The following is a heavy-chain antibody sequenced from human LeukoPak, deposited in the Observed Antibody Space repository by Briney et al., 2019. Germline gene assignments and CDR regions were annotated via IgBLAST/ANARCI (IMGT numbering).Heavy chain of an antibody. D-gene: IGHD3-16*02. CDR2: IKQDGSEK. Sequence: GGSLRLSCAAPGFTFSSYWMSWVRQAPGKGLEWVANIKQDGSEKYYVDSVKGRFTISRDNAKNSLYLQMNSLRAEDTAVYYCARDYDYVWGSYRIDAFDIWGQGTMVTVSS. V-gene: IGHV3-7*01. J-gene: IGHJ3*02. CDR1: GFTFSSYW. CDR3: ARDYDYVWGSYRIDAFDI.